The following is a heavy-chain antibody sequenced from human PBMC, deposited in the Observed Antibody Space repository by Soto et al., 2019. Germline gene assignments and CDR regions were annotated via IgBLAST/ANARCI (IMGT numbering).Heavy chain of an antibody. Sequence: SSYIYYADSVRGRFTISRDNAKNSLFLQMNSLRAEDTAVYYCARAILITSPDYWGQGTPVTVSS. CDR3: ARAILITSPDY. CDR2: SSYI. V-gene: IGHV3-21*01. J-gene: IGHJ4*02. D-gene: IGHD1-20*01.